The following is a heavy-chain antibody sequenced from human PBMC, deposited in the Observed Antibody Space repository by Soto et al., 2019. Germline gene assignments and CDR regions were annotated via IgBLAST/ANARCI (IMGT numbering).Heavy chain of an antibody. CDR2: ISSSSSYI. D-gene: IGHD6-13*01. Sequence: PGGSLRLSCAASGFTFSSYSMNWVRQAPGKGLEWVSSISSSSSYIYYADSVKGRFTISRDNAKNSLYLQMNSLRAEDTAVYYCARDRSSSWSYYGMDVWGQGTTVTVSS. V-gene: IGHV3-21*01. J-gene: IGHJ6*02. CDR1: GFTFSSYS. CDR3: ARDRSSSWSYYGMDV.